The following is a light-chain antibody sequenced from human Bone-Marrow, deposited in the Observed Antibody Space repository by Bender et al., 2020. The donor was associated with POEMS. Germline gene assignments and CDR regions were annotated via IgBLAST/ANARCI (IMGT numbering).Light chain of an antibody. CDR3: SSYAGSSNLV. V-gene: IGLV2-8*01. CDR2: EVN. J-gene: IGLJ3*02. CDR1: SNDVGGYNA. Sequence: QSALTQPRSVSGSPGQSVTISCSGTSNDVGGYNAVSWYQQYPGKAPKLIIYEVNNRPSGVPDRFSGSKSGNTASLTVSGLQAEDEADYYCSSYAGSSNLVFGGGTKLTVL.